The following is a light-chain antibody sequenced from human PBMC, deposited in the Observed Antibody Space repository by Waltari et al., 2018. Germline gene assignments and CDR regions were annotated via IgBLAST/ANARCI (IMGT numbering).Light chain of an antibody. V-gene: IGLV2-23*02. Sequence: QSALTQPASVSGSPGQSITISCTGPSIHVGNYNLVPWYTQPPDKAPNLMIYGVSKRPSGVSNRFSGSKSGNTASLTISGLQAEDEADYYCCSYAGTSYVFGTGTKVTVL. CDR3: CSYAGTSYV. CDR2: GVS. CDR1: SIHVGNYNL. J-gene: IGLJ1*01.